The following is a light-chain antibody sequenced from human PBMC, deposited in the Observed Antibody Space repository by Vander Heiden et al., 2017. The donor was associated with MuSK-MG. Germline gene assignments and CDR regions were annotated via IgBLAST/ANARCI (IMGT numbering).Light chain of an antibody. J-gene: IGKJ1*01. CDR3: QQTDITPWT. CDR1: QNIDNY. V-gene: IGKV1-39*01. Sequence: DIQMTQSPSSLSASVGDRVTITCRASQNIDNYLNWYQHIPGKAPHLLIYAASTLQSGVPSRFSGTGSGTDFTLTISRLQPEDFAIYYCQQTDITPWTFGRGTKVXIK. CDR2: AAS.